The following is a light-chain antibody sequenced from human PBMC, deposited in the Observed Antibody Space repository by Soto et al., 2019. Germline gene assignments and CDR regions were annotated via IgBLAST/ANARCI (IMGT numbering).Light chain of an antibody. J-gene: IGLJ3*02. CDR2: EVS. CDR3: KSFTSTTVV. V-gene: IGLV2-14*01. CDR1: SNDVGGYNY. Sequence: QSVLTQPASVSGSPGQSITISCTGTSNDVGGYNYVSWYQQHPGRAPKLVIYEVSNRPSGVSYRFSGSKSGNTASLTISGLQAEDEADYYCKSFTSTTVVFGGGTQLTVL.